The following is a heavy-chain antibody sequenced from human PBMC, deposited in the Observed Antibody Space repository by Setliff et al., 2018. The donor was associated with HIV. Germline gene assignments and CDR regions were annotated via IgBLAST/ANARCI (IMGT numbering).Heavy chain of an antibody. V-gene: IGHV3-21*01. CDR3: AREAYGDSYFDY. J-gene: IGHJ4*02. Sequence: GESLKISCAASGFTFSIYTMSWVRQAPGKGLEWVSSISSSSRYIYYTDSLRGRFTVSRDNARSSLYLHMTDLGAEDTAIYFCAREAYGDSYFDYWGRGTLVTVSS. CDR1: GFTFSIYT. D-gene: IGHD4-17*01. CDR2: ISSSSRYI.